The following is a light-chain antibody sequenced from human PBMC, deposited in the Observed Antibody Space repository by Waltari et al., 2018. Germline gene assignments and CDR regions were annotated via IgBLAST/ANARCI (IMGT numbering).Light chain of an antibody. Sequence: AWYQQRPGQAPRLLLYHTSIRATGIPDRFSGSGYGTDFSLTISRLEPEDFAVYYCQKYDFLPATFDQGTTVEIK. CDR2: HTS. J-gene: IGKJ1*01. V-gene: IGKV3-20*01. CDR3: QKYDFLPAT.